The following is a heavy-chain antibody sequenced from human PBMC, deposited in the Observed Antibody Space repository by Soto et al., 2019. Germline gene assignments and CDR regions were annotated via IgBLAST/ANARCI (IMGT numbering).Heavy chain of an antibody. Sequence: QVQPVQSGAEVKKPGSSVKVSCKASGGTFSRYAISWVRQAPGQGLEWMGGIITIFGVVNYAQRFQGRLKVTADASSTTVYMVLTSLRSEETAVYCCARGDAAYSSSSRFHSYGVDVWGQGTTVTVSS. V-gene: IGHV1-69*12. CDR3: ARGDAAYSSSSRFHSYGVDV. D-gene: IGHD6-6*01. CDR1: GGTFSRYA. J-gene: IGHJ6*02. CDR2: IITIFGVV.